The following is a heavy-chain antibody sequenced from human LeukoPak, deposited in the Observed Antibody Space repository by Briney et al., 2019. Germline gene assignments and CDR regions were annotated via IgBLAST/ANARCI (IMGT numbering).Heavy chain of an antibody. J-gene: IGHJ4*02. CDR1: GFTFSAYA. V-gene: IGHV3-30*04. CDR2: ISPAENKN. D-gene: IGHD1/OR15-1a*01. Sequence: GGSLRPSCAASGFTFSAYAMHWFRQAPGKGLEWLAVISPAENKNNHADSAKGRFTISRDNSKDTLYLQMNSLRPEDTAVYYCARAPNNAWHNFDCWGQGTLVTVSS. CDR3: ARAPNNAWHNFDC.